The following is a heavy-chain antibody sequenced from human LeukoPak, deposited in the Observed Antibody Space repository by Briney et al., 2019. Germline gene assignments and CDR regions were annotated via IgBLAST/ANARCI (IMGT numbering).Heavy chain of an antibody. J-gene: IGHJ6*02. D-gene: IGHD2-21*02. CDR2: IIPILGIA. V-gene: IGHV1-69*04. CDR3: ARDYIVVVTATVYGMDV. Sequence: SVKVSCKASGGTFSSYAISWVRQAPGQGLEWMGRIIPILGIANYAQKFQGRVTITADKSTSTAYMELSSLRSEDTAVYYCARDYIVVVTATVYGMDVWGQGTTVTVSS. CDR1: GGTFSSYA.